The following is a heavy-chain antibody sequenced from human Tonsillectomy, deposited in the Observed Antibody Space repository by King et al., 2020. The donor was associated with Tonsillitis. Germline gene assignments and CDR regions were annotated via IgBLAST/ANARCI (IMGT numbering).Heavy chain of an antibody. CDR2: ITYDGSNK. CDR1: GFSFSSYG. J-gene: IGHJ4*02. D-gene: IGHD2-8*01. Sequence: VQLVESGGGVVQPGRSLRLSCAASGFSFSSYGMHWVRQAPGKGLEWVAVITYDGSNKYYTDSVTGRFTVSRDDSKNTLYLQMNSLRAEDTAVYFCAKANVRQRGGDYWGQGTLVTVSS. CDR3: AKANVRQRGGDY. V-gene: IGHV3-30*18.